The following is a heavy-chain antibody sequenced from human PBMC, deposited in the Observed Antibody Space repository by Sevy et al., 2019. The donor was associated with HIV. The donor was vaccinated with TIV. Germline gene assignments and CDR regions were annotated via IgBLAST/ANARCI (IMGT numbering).Heavy chain of an antibody. V-gene: IGHV3-23*01. CDR1: GFTFNNYA. Sequence: GGSLRLSCAASGFTFNNYAMNWVRQAPGKGLEWVSAISGSGFSTYYADSVKGRFTFSRDKSKNTLYLQMNSLRAEDTAVYYWAKDRFDGSGYYPEGAFDIWGQGTMVTVSS. D-gene: IGHD3-22*01. CDR3: AKDRFDGSGYYPEGAFDI. J-gene: IGHJ3*02. CDR2: ISGSGFST.